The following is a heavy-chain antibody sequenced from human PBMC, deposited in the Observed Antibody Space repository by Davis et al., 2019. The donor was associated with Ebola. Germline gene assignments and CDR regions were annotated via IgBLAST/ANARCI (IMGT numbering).Heavy chain of an antibody. J-gene: IGHJ4*02. CDR1: GFTVSNNY. CDR3: ASSLVADH. Sequence: GESLKISCAASGFTVSNNYMSWVRQAPGKGLEWISVIYSGGRTLYADSVKGRFTISRDSSKNTLFLRMNSLRAEDTAVYYCASSLVADHWGQGTLVTVSS. CDR2: IYSGGRT. D-gene: IGHD5-12*01. V-gene: IGHV3-66*01.